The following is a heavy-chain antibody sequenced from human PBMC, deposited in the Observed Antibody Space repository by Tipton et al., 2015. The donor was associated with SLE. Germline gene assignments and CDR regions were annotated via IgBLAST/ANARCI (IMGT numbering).Heavy chain of an antibody. V-gene: IGHV4-34*01. Sequence: LRLSCAASGFTFSDYYMSWIRQPPGKGLEWIGEINHSGSTNYNPSLKSRVTISVDTSKNQFSLKLSSVTAADTAVYYCARGRRMDDSGDFGPWGQGTLVTVSS. J-gene: IGHJ5*02. CDR2: INHSGST. D-gene: IGHD4-17*01. CDR3: ARGRRMDDSGDFGP. CDR1: GFTFSDYY.